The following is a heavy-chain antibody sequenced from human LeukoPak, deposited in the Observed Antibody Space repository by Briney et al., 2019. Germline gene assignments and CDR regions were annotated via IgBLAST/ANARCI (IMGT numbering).Heavy chain of an antibody. D-gene: IGHD3-22*01. V-gene: IGHV4-34*01. CDR1: GGSFSGYY. CDR3: ARGSGYYDSSGYYYDY. J-gene: IGHJ4*02. Sequence: SETLSLTCAVYGGSFSGYYWSWIRQPPGKGLEWIGEINHSGSTNYNPSLKSRVTISVDTSKNQFSLKLSSVTAADTAVYYCARGSGYYDSSGYYYDYWGQGTLVTVPS. CDR2: INHSGST.